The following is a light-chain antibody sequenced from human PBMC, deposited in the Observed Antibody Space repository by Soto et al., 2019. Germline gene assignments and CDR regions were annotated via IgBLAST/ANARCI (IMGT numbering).Light chain of an antibody. CDR1: QSVSSSY. CDR2: GAS. J-gene: IGKJ1*01. CDR3: QQYGSSRPT. V-gene: IGKV3-20*01. Sequence: EIVLTQSPGTLSLSPGERATLSCRSSQSVSSSYLAWYQQKAGQAPRLLIYGASSRATGIPDKFSGSGSGTDLTLTISRLEPEYFAVYYCQQYGSSRPTFGQGNKVEIK.